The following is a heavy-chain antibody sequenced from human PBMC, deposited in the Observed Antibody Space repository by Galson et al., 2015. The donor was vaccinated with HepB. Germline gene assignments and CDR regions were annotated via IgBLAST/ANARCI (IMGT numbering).Heavy chain of an antibody. CDR1: GFTFSNAW. CDR2: IRSKTDGETT. V-gene: IGHV3-15*01. J-gene: IGHJ4*02. Sequence: SLRLSCAASGFTFSNAWMTWVRQAPGKGLEWVGRIRSKTDGETTDYAAPVKARFTISRDDSKNTLYLQMNSLKTEDTAVYYCTTAQLSAYYYDSRGYYDYFDYWGQGTLVTVSS. D-gene: IGHD3-22*01. CDR3: TTAQLSAYYYDSRGYYDYFDY.